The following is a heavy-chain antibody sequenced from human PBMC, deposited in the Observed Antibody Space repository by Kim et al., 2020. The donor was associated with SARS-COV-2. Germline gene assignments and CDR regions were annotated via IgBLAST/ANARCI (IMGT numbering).Heavy chain of an antibody. Sequence: GGSLRLSCAASGFTFSSYSMNWVRQAPGKGLEWVSSISSSSSYIYYADSVKGRFTISRDNAKNSLYLQMNSLRAEDTAVYYCARVQWSSSVGSAVDPWGQGTLVTVSS. CDR1: GFTFSSYS. CDR3: ARVQWSSSVGSAVDP. CDR2: ISSSSSYI. J-gene: IGHJ5*02. D-gene: IGHD6-13*01. V-gene: IGHV3-21*01.